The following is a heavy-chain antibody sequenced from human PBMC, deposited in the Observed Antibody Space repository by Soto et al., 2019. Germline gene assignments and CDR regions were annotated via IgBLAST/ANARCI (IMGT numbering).Heavy chain of an antibody. CDR2: MNPNSGNT. J-gene: IGHJ4*02. V-gene: IGHV1-8*01. CDR3: AREKVASGYPD. CDR1: GYTFTSYD. D-gene: IGHD3-22*01. Sequence: QVQLVQSGAEVKKPGASVKVSCKASGYTFTSYDINWVRQATGQGLEWMGWMNPNSGNTAYAQKFQGRITMTRNTSIGTVYMELRRLRSEDTAVYYCAREKVASGYPDWGQGTLVTVSS.